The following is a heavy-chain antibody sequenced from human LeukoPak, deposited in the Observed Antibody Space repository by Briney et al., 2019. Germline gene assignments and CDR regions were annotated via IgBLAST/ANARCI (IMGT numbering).Heavy chain of an antibody. D-gene: IGHD5-12*01. CDR3: AESDSGYFFDY. CDR2: IYYSGST. J-gene: IGHJ4*02. Sequence: SETLSLTCTVSGGSISSSSYYWGWIRQPPGEGLDWIGSIYYSGSTYYNPSLKSRVTISVDTSKNQFSLKLSSVTAADTAVYYCAESDSGYFFDYWGQGTLVTVSS. CDR1: GGSISSSSYY. V-gene: IGHV4-39*01.